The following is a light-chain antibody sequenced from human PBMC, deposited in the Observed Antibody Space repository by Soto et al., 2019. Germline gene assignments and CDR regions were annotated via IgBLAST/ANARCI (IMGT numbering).Light chain of an antibody. J-gene: IGKJ2*01. V-gene: IGKV3-15*01. CDR2: NAS. CDR1: QSVRTN. CDR3: QQYNDWPHT. Sequence: EIVMTQSPATLSVSPGEGATLSCRASQSVRTNLAWYQQKPGQTPSLLVYNASTRATGGPVGFSGSGSGTDFTLTISSLQSEDFATYYCQQYNDWPHTFGQGTKVEIK.